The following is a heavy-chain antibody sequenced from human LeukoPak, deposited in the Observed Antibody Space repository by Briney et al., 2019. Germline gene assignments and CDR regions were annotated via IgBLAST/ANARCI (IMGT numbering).Heavy chain of an antibody. CDR3: ATDLSGRQDY. CDR2: IDEYGTTI. D-gene: IGHD5-12*01. CDR1: GFTFSRYW. V-gene: IGHV3-74*01. Sequence: GGSLRLSCAASGFTFSRYWMHWVRQAPGKGLVRVSRIDEYGTTINYADSVKGRFTISRNNAGDTLFLQMNSLRAEDTGVYYCATDLSGRQDYWGQGTLVTVSS. J-gene: IGHJ4*02.